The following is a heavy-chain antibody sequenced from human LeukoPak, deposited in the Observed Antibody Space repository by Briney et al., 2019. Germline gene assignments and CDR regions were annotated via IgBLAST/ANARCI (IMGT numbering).Heavy chain of an antibody. CDR2: IIPIFGTA. J-gene: IGHJ5*02. CDR3: ARDREGMTITMVRGVIRGTWFDP. D-gene: IGHD3-10*01. Sequence: ASVKVSCKASGGTFSSYAISWVRQAPGQGLEWMGGIIPIFGTANYAQKFQGRVTITADKSTSTAYMELSSLRSEDTAVYYCARDREGMTITMVRGVIRGTWFDPWGQGTLVTVSS. CDR1: GGTFSSYA. V-gene: IGHV1-69*06.